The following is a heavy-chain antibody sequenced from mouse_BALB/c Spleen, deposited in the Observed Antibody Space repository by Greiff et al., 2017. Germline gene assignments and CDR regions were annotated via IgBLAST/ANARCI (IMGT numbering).Heavy chain of an antibody. CDR2: IYPGSGST. CDR1: GYTFTSYW. CDR3: TRGYYGNYRNFDYAMDY. J-gene: IGHJ4*01. D-gene: IGHD2-1*01. V-gene: IGHV1S22*01. Sequence: LQQPGSELVRPGASVKLSCKASGYTFTSYWMHWVKQRHGQGLEWIGNIYPGSGSTNYDEKFKSKGTLTVDTSSSTAYMHLSSLTSEDSAIYYCTRGYYGNYRNFDYAMDYWGQGTSVTVSS.